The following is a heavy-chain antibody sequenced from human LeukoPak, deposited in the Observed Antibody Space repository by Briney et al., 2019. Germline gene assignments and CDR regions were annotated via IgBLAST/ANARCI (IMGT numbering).Heavy chain of an antibody. J-gene: IGHJ4*02. D-gene: IGHD4-23*01. CDR1: GFTFSSHA. CDR3: AREVGNSYFDY. Sequence: PGGSLRLSCAASGFTFSSHAMHWVRQAPGKGLEWVAVISSDGSNAFYADSVKGRFTISRDNSKNTLYLQMSSLRAEDTAVYYGAREVGNSYFDYWGQGTLVTVSS. V-gene: IGHV3-30*04. CDR2: ISSDGSNA.